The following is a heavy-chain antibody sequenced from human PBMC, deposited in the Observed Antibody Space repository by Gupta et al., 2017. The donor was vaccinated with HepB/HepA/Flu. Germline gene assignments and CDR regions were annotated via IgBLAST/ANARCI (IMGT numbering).Heavy chain of an antibody. CDR1: GFTFSTYG. CDR2: ISGDGGTT. V-gene: IGHV3-23*01. J-gene: IGHJ4*02. Sequence: EVQLLESGGGLVQPGGSLRLSCAASGFTFSTYGMSWVRQAPGQGLEWVSAISGDGGTTYADSVKGRFTISRDNSKNMLYLQMNSLRAEDRALYFCAKGFNRGVYQYYFDSWGQGTLVTVSS. CDR3: AKGFNRGVYQYYFDS. D-gene: IGHD3-10*01.